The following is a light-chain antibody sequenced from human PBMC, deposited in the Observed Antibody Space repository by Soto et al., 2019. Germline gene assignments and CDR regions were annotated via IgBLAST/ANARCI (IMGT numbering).Light chain of an antibody. J-gene: IGLJ2*01. CDR2: KND. V-gene: IGLV1-47*01. CDR3: ATWDDSLSVVL. CDR1: PSNIGANP. Sequence: QSVVTQPPSASGTPGQIITISCSGIPSNIGANPVYWYQQLPGTAPKLLIFKNDQRPSGVPDRFSGSKSGTSASLAISWLRSEDEAHFFCATWDDSLSVVLFGGGTKLTVL.